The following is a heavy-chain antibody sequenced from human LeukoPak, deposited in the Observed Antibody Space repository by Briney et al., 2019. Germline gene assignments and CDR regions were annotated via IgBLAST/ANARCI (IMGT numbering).Heavy chain of an antibody. V-gene: IGHV3-30*04. D-gene: IGHD3-22*01. J-gene: IGHJ4*02. CDR3: ARRSHYESKEIDY. CDR2: ISYDGTIK. CDR1: GFTFSNYA. Sequence: PGGSLRLSCAASGFTFSNYAIHWVRQAPGKGLQWVALISYDGTIKYYADSVKRRFTISRDNSKNTLYLQMNSLRPEDTAVYYCARRSHYESKEIDYWGQGTLVTVSS.